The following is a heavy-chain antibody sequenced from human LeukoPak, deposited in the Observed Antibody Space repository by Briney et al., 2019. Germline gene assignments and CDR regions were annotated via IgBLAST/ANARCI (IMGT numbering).Heavy chain of an antibody. V-gene: IGHV4-59*01. Sequence: PETLSLTCTVSGGSISSYYWSWIRQPPGKGLEWIGYIYYSGSTNYNPSLKSRVTISVDTSKNQFSLKLSSVTAADTAVYYCARWGYGPYGYYYYYMDVWGKGTTVTVSS. J-gene: IGHJ6*03. CDR3: ARWGYGPYGYYYYYMDV. D-gene: IGHD5-18*01. CDR2: IYYSGST. CDR1: GGSISSYY.